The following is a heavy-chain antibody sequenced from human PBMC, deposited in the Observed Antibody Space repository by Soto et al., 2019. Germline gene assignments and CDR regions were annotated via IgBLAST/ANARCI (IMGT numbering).Heavy chain of an antibody. CDR1: GYSCASYW. V-gene: IGHV5-10-1*01. CDR3: PATRGHYDCSCGHDF. D-gene: IGHD3-16*01. CDR2: IDPSDSYT. J-gene: IGHJ4*03. Sequence: PGESLRISCKGSGYSCASYWISWVSQMPGKGLEWMGRIDPSDSYTNYSPSFQGHVTISADKSISTAYLQWSSLKASDTAMYYCPATRGHYDCSCGHDFWGQGTLVTVSS.